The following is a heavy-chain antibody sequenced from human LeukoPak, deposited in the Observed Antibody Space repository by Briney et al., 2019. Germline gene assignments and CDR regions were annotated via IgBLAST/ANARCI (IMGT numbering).Heavy chain of an antibody. CDR3: ARDWLLRYSQGGFDT. Sequence: GASVKVSCKASGYTFTGYYMHWVRQAPGQGLEWMGWINPNSGGTNYAQKFQGRVTMTRDTSISTAYMELSSLRSDDTAVYFCARDWLLRYSQGGFDTWGQGSLVTVSS. J-gene: IGHJ4*02. CDR2: INPNSGGT. D-gene: IGHD3-9*01. V-gene: IGHV1-2*02. CDR1: GYTFTGYY.